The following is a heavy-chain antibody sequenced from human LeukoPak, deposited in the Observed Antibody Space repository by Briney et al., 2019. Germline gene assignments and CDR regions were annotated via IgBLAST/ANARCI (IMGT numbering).Heavy chain of an antibody. J-gene: IGHJ4*02. CDR2: ISWNSGSI. CDR1: GFTFDDYA. Sequence: GGSLRLSCAASGFTFDDYAMHWVRQAPGKGLEWVSGISWNSGSIGYADSVKGRFTISRDNAKNSLYLQMNSLRAEDTALYYCAKWGGYDILTGYPHRYFDYWGQGTLVTVSS. CDR3: AKWGGYDILTGYPHRYFDY. V-gene: IGHV3-9*01. D-gene: IGHD3-9*01.